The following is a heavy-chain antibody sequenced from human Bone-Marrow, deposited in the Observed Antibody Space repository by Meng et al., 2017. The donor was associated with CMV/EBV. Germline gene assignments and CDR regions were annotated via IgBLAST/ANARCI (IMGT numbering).Heavy chain of an antibody. CDR3: ANKYHGYYGMDV. Sequence: GESLKISCAASGFTFDDYGMSWVRQAPGKGLEWVSGINWNAGSTGYADSVKGRFTISRDNAKNSLYLQMNSLRAEDTAVYYCANKYHGYYGMDVWGQGTTVTVSS. D-gene: IGHD2-2*01. CDR2: INWNAGST. CDR1: GFTFDDYG. J-gene: IGHJ6*02. V-gene: IGHV3-20*04.